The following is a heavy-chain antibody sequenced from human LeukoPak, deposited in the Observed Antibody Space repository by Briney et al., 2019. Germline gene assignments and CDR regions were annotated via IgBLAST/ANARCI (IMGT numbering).Heavy chain of an antibody. J-gene: IGHJ5*02. Sequence: KSGGSLRLSCAASGFTFSDYYMSWIRQPPGKGLEWIGEINHSGSTNYNPSLKSRVTISVDTSKNQFSLKLSSVTAADTVVYYCARGGSGKIAVAGSSGGWFDPWGQGTLVTVSS. V-gene: IGHV4-34*01. CDR2: INHSGST. CDR1: GFTFSDYY. CDR3: ARGGSGKIAVAGSSGGWFDP. D-gene: IGHD6-19*01.